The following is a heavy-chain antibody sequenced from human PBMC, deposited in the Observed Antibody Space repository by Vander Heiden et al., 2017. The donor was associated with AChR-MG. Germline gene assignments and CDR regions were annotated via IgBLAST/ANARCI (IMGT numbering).Heavy chain of an antibody. Sequence: EVQLLESGGGLVQPGGSLRLSCAASGFTFSSYAMGWFRQAPGKGLEWVSAISGSGGSTYYADSVKGRFTISRDNSKNTLYLQMNSLRAEDTAVYYCAKGEGYYYYGMDVWGQGTTVTVSS. V-gene: IGHV3-23*01. CDR2: ISGSGGST. D-gene: IGHD1-26*01. CDR3: AKGEGYYYYGMDV. J-gene: IGHJ6*02. CDR1: GFTFSSYA.